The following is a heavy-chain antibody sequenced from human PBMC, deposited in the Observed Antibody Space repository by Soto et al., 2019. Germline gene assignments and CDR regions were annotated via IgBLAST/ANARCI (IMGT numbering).Heavy chain of an antibody. J-gene: IGHJ4*02. V-gene: IGHV5-10-1*01. CDR3: ARQIYDSDTGPNFQYYFDS. Sequence: GYSLNIACKGSLYGFAGYWITWVRQRAGKGLEWMGRIDPSDSQTYYSPSFRGHVTISATKSITTVFLQWSSLRASDTAMYYCARQIYDSDTGPNFQYYFDSWGQGTPVTVSS. CDR1: LYGFAGYW. CDR2: IDPSDSQT. D-gene: IGHD3-22*01.